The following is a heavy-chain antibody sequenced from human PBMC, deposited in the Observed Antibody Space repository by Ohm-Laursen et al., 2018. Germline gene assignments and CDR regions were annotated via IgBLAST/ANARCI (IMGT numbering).Heavy chain of an antibody. J-gene: IGHJ6*02. CDR2: ISSSGSTI. Sequence: SLRLSFAASGFTFSSYAMNWIRQAPGKGLEWVSYISSSGSTIYYADSVKGRFTISRDNAKNSLYLQMNSLRAEDTAVYYCARASIFGVVITLYYYYGMDVWGQGTTVTVSS. CDR1: GFTFSSYA. CDR3: ARASIFGVVITLYYYYGMDV. V-gene: IGHV3-11*01. D-gene: IGHD3-3*01.